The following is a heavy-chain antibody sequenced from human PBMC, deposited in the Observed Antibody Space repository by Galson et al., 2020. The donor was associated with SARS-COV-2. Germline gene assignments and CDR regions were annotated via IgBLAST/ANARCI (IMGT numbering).Heavy chain of an antibody. J-gene: IGHJ5*02. CDR1: GDSISHPSSY. V-gene: IGHV4-39*07. D-gene: IGHD3-10*01. CDR2: ISYTGKT. Sequence: SQTLSLTCAVSGDSISHPSSYWGWIRQPPGKGLEWIGTISYTGKTYYNTSLKSRLTISVDTSKNQFSLRLTSATAADTAVYYCARDYYGLGKWGNYFDRWGRGILVTVFS. CDR3: ARDYYGLGKWGNYFDR.